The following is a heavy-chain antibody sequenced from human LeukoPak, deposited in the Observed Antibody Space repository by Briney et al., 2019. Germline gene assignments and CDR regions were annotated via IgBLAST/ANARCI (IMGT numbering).Heavy chain of an antibody. V-gene: IGHV3-7*01. CDR2: IKQDGSEK. CDR3: AKGPEGDYLDY. J-gene: IGHJ4*02. Sequence: GGSLRLSCAASGFTFSTYWMIWVRQVPGKGLEWVANIKQDGSEKYYVDSVKGRFTISRDNSKNTLYLQMNSLRAEDTAVYYCAKGPEGDYLDYWGQGTLVTVSS. D-gene: IGHD1-14*01. CDR1: GFTFSTYW.